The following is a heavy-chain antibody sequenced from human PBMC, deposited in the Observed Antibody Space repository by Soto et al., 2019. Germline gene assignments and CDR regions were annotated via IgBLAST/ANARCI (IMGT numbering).Heavy chain of an antibody. V-gene: IGHV1-18*01. CDR2: ISAYNGIT. CDR3: ARRHSSSWPDY. D-gene: IGHD6-13*01. CDR1: GYTFPNYG. Sequence: QVQLVQSGAEVKKPGASVKVSCKAYGYTFPNYGIIWVRQAPGQGLEWMGWISAYNGITDYAEKLQGRVTMTTDTSTNTAYMDLRSLKSDDTAVYYCARRHSSSWPDYWGPGTLVTVSS. J-gene: IGHJ4*02.